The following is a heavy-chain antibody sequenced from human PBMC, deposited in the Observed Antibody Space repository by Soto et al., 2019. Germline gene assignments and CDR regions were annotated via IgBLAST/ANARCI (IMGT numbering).Heavy chain of an antibody. Sequence: EVQLLESGGVLVQPGGSLRLSCAASGFTFSSYAMSWVRQAPGKGLEWVSAISGSGGSTYYADSVKGRFTISRDNSKNTLYLQVNSPRAEDTAVEYCAKYGLWLVHFYYYGMDVWGQGTTVTVSS. V-gene: IGHV3-23*01. CDR2: ISGSGGST. D-gene: IGHD6-19*01. CDR1: GFTFSSYA. CDR3: AKYGLWLVHFYYYGMDV. J-gene: IGHJ6*02.